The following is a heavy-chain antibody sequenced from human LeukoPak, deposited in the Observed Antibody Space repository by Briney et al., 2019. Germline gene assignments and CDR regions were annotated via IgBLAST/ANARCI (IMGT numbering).Heavy chain of an antibody. Sequence: SETLSLTCAVYGGSFSGYYWSWIRQPPGKRLEWIGEITHSGSTNYNPSLKSRVTISVDTSKNQFSLKVNSVTAADTAVYYCAREANDGSHLYYFDFWGQGTLVAVSS. CDR3: AREANDGSHLYYFDF. V-gene: IGHV4-34*01. CDR2: ITHSGST. CDR1: GGSFSGYY. D-gene: IGHD1-26*01. J-gene: IGHJ4*02.